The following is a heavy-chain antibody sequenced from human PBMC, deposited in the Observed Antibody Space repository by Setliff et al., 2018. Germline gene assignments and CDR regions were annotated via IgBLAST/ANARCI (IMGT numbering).Heavy chain of an antibody. D-gene: IGHD2-2*01. CDR3: ITLSTIPLGV. CDR1: GYTFTSYG. J-gene: IGHJ6*02. V-gene: IGHV1-18*01. CDR2: ISAYNENT. Sequence: GASVKVSCKTSGYTFTSYGISWVRQAPGQGLEWMGWISAYNENTKYGQNFKGRVTMTTDTSTSTAYMELRSLKTEDTAVYYCITLSTIPLGVWGQGTTVTVSS.